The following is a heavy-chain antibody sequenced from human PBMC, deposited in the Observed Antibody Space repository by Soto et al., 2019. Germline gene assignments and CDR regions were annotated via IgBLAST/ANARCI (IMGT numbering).Heavy chain of an antibody. V-gene: IGHV1-2*04. CDR3: ARDASWELHDAFDI. CDR1: GYTFTGYY. D-gene: IGHD1-26*01. J-gene: IGHJ3*02. CDR2: INPNSGGT. Sequence: ASVKVSCKASGYTFTGYYMHWVRQAPGQGLEWMGWINPNSGGTNYAQKFQGWVIMTRDTSISTAYMELSRLRSDDTAVYYCARDASWELHDAFDIWGQGTMVTVSS.